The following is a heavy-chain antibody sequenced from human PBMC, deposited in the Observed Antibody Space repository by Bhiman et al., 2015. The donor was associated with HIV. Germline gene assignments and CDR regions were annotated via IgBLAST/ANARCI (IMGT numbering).Heavy chain of an antibody. CDR1: GFTFSSYG. J-gene: IGHJ3*02. Sequence: QVQLVESGGGVVQPGRSLRLSCAASGFTFSSYGMHWVRQAPGKGLEWVAVISDDGSNKYYADSVKGRFTISRDNSKNTLYLQMNSLRAEDTAVYYCARDLHFFAEYYDSSGPDAFDIWGQGTMVTVSS. V-gene: IGHV3-30*03. CDR2: ISDDGSNK. D-gene: IGHD3-22*01. CDR3: ARDLHFFAEYYDSSGPDAFDI.